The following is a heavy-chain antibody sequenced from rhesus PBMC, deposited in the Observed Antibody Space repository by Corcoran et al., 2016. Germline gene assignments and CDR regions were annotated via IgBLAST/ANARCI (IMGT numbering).Heavy chain of an antibody. Sequence: QVQLQESGPGLVKPSETLSLSCAVSGYSISSGYYWGWIRPPPGKVLESIGYISCSSGRTNDNPSHKSRVTISKDTSKNQFARKLNSVTAADTAVYYCARNSGSWNVIPDAFDFWGQGLRVTVSS. CDR3: ARNSGSWNVIPDAFDF. D-gene: IGHD6-25*01. CDR2: ISCSSGRT. V-gene: IGHV4-99*01. J-gene: IGHJ3*01. CDR1: GYSISSGYY.